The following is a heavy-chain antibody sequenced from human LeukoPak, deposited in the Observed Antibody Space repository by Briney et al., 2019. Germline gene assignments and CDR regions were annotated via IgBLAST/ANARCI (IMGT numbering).Heavy chain of an antibody. D-gene: IGHD6-19*01. CDR2: INHSGST. V-gene: IGHV4-34*01. CDR3: ARVVAVAGTWSMGYYFDY. Sequence: SETLSLTCAVYGGSFSGYYWSWIRQPPGKGLEWIGEINHSGSTNYNPSLKSRVTISVDTSKNQFSLKLSSVTAADTAVYYCARVVAVAGTWSMGYYFDYWGQGTLVTVSS. J-gene: IGHJ4*02. CDR1: GGSFSGYY.